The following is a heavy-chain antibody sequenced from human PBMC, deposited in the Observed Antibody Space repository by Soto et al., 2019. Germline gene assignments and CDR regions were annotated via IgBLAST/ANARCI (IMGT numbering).Heavy chain of an antibody. CDR1: GFTFSSYV. CDR3: ARDRLDTMIVVVTQEEGGAFDI. V-gene: IGHV3-30-3*01. D-gene: IGHD3-22*01. J-gene: IGHJ3*02. Sequence: QVQLVESGGGVVQPGRSLRLSCAASGFTFSSYVMHWVRQAPGKGLEWVAVISYDGSNKYYADSVKGRFTISRDNSKNTLYLQMNSLRAEDTAVYYCARDRLDTMIVVVTQEEGGAFDIWGQGTMVTVSS. CDR2: ISYDGSNK.